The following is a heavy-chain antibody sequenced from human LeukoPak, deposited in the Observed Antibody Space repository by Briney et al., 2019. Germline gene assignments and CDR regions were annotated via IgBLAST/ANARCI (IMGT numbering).Heavy chain of an antibody. V-gene: IGHV3-48*03. CDR1: GFTFSSYE. Sequence: GGSLRLSCAASGFTFSSYEMNWVRQAPGKGLEWVSYISSSGSTIYYADSVRGRFTISRDHAKNSLYLQMNSLRAEDTAVYYCARHSGGLRFDWLRNGGAFDIWGQGTMVTVSS. CDR3: ARHSGGLRFDWLRNGGAFDI. J-gene: IGHJ3*02. D-gene: IGHD3-9*01. CDR2: ISSSGSTI.